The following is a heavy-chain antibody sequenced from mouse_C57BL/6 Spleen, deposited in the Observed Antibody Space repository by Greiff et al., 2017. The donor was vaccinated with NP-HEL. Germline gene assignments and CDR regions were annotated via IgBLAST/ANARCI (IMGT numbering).Heavy chain of an antibody. CDR1: GFTFSSYG. J-gene: IGHJ3*01. CDR3: AIQGDYDYDGDVP. V-gene: IGHV5-6*01. CDR2: ISSGGSYT. Sequence: EVQGVESGGDLVKPGGSLKLSCAASGFTFSSYGMSWVRQTPDKRLEWVATISSGGSYTYYPDSVKGRFNISRDNAKNTLYLQMSILKSEDTAMYYFAIQGDYDYDGDVPWGQGTLVTVSA. D-gene: IGHD2-4*01.